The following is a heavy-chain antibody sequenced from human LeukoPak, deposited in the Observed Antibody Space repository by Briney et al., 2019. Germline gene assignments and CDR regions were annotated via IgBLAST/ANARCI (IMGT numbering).Heavy chain of an antibody. CDR1: GGSISSYY. CDR3: ARHVDSYYYHGMDV. D-gene: IGHD5-12*01. Sequence: SETLSLTCTVSGGSISSYYWSWIRQPPGKGLEWIGYIYYSGSTNYNPSLKSRVTISVDTSKNQFSLELSSVTAADTAVYYCARHVDSYYYHGMDVWGQGTTVTVSS. V-gene: IGHV4-59*01. CDR2: IYYSGST. J-gene: IGHJ6*02.